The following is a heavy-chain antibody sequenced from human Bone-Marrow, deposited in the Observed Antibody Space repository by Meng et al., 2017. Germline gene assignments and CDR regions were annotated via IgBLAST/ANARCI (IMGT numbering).Heavy chain of an antibody. CDR3: ARGSSSSWPNFDY. CDR2: INHSGST. D-gene: IGHD6-13*01. CDR1: GGSFSGYY. V-gene: IGHV4-34*01. Sequence: QVTLQLWGAGLLKPSVTLSLLCAVYGGSFSGYYWSWIRQPPGKGLEWIGEINHSGSTNYNPSLKSRVTISVDTSKNQFSLKLSSVTAADTAVYYCARGSSSSWPNFDYWGQGTLVTVSS. J-gene: IGHJ4*02.